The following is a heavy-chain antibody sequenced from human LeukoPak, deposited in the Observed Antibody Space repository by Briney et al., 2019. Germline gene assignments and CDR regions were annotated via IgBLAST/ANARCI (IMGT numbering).Heavy chain of an antibody. CDR3: ARGGHWAKDYYYGMDV. V-gene: IGHV3-30-3*01. CDR1: GFTFSSYA. Sequence: GGSLRLSCAASGFTFSSYAMHWVRQAPGKGLEWVAVISYDGSNKYYADSVKGRFTISRDKSKNTLYLQMNSLRAEDTAVYYCARGGHWAKDYYYGMDVWGQGTTVTVSS. D-gene: IGHD3-16*01. CDR2: ISYDGSNK. J-gene: IGHJ6*02.